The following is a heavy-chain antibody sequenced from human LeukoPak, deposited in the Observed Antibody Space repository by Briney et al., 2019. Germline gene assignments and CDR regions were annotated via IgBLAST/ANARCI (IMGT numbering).Heavy chain of an antibody. CDR3: ARAWPQYYYGSGTRWFDP. D-gene: IGHD3-10*01. J-gene: IGHJ5*02. Sequence: SETLSLTCAVYGGSFSGYYWSWIRRPPGKGLEWIGEINHSGSTNYNPSLKSRVTISVDTSKNQFSLKLSSVTAADTAVYYCARAWPQYYYGSGTRWFDPWGQGTLVTVSS. CDR2: INHSGST. CDR1: GGSFSGYY. V-gene: IGHV4-34*01.